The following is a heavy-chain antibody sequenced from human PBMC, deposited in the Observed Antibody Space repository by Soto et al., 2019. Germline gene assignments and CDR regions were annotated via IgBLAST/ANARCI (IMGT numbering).Heavy chain of an antibody. V-gene: IGHV4-59*12. D-gene: IGHD3-22*01. CDR3: ARDALTGYYYEK. CDR1: GGSISGYY. J-gene: IGHJ4*02. CDR2: LYYSGNT. Sequence: SETLSLTCTVSGGSISGYYWSLIRQPPGKGLEWIGYLYYSGNTNYNPSLKSRVSISVDKSKNQFSLKLSSVTAADTAVYYCARDALTGYYYEKWGRGTLVTVSS.